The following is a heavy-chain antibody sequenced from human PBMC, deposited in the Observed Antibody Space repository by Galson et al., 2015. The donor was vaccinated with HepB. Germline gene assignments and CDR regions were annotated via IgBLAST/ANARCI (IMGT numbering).Heavy chain of an antibody. CDR1: GGSISSSSYY. Sequence: ETLSLTCTVSGGSISSSSYYWGWIRQPPGKGLEWIGSIYYSGSTYYNPSLKSRVTISVDTSKNQFSLKLSSVTAADTAVYYCARHRFKNGDSFSRWFDPWGQGTLVTVSS. J-gene: IGHJ5*02. D-gene: IGHD4-17*01. CDR2: IYYSGST. CDR3: ARHRFKNGDSFSRWFDP. V-gene: IGHV4-39*01.